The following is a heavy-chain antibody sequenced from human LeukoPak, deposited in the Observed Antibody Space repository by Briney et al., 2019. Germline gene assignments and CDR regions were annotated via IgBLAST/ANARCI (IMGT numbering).Heavy chain of an antibody. V-gene: IGHV1-69*05. J-gene: IGHJ6*03. D-gene: IGHD6-13*01. Sequence: ASVKVSCKASGGTFSSYAISWVRQAPGQGLEWMGGIIPIFGTANYAQKFQGRVTITTDESTSTAYMELSSLRSEDTAVYYCARGDVLAAAGTSGWVAYYMDVWGKGTTVTVSS. CDR1: GGTFSSYA. CDR2: IIPIFGTA. CDR3: ARGDVLAAAGTSGWVAYYMDV.